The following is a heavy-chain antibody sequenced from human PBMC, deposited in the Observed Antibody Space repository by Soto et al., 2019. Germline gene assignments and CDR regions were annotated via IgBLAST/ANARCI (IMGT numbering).Heavy chain of an antibody. V-gene: IGHV3-49*03. J-gene: IGHJ4*02. CDR3: TRVGYSGYDGHFDY. Sequence: GGSLRLSCTASGFTFGDYAMSWFRQAPGKGLEWVGFIRSKAYGGTTEYAASVKGRFTISRDDSKSIAYLQMNSLKTEDTAVYYCTRVGYSGYDGHFDYWGQGTLVTVSS. CDR1: GFTFGDYA. D-gene: IGHD5-12*01. CDR2: IRSKAYGGTT.